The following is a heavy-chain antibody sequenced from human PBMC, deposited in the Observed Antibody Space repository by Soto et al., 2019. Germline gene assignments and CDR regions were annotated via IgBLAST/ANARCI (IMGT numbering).Heavy chain of an antibody. CDR3: ARHKYYYDSSGYYYYYGMDV. CDR2: IYPGDSDT. CDR1: GCSFTSYW. D-gene: IGHD3-22*01. Sequence: GESLKISCKGSGCSFTSYWVGWVRQMPGKGLEWMGIIYPGDSDTRYSPSFQGQVTISADKSISTAYLQWSSLKASDTAMYYCARHKYYYDSSGYYYYYGMDVWGQGTTVTVSS. V-gene: IGHV5-51*01. J-gene: IGHJ6*02.